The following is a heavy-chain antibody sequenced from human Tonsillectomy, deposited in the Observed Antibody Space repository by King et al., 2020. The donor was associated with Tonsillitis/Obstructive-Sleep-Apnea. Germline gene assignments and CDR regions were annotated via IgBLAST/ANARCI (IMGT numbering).Heavy chain of an antibody. CDR1: ADSISSYY. CDR2: IYYSGTT. D-gene: IGHD3-3*01. V-gene: IGHV4-59*08. CDR3: ARPYPWSYYMDV. Sequence: QLQESGPGLVKPSETLSLSCNVSADSISSYYWSWIRQPPGKGLEWIGYIYYSGTTNYNPSLKSRVTMSMDTSKTQFSLKLSSVTAADTAVYYCARPYPWSYYMDVWGKGTTVTVSS. J-gene: IGHJ6*03.